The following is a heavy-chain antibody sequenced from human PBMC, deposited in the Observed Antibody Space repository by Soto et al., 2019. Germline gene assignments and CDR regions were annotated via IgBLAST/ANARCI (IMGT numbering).Heavy chain of an antibody. D-gene: IGHD3-22*01. CDR3: AKSTVSDSSASDAFDI. Sequence: HPGGSLRLSCAASGFTFSSYAMSWVRQAPGKGLEWVSAIGGSGGSTYYADSVKGRFTISRDNSKNTLYLQMNSLRAEDTAVYYCAKSTVSDSSASDAFDIWGQGTMVTVSS. V-gene: IGHV3-23*01. CDR2: IGGSGGST. J-gene: IGHJ3*02. CDR1: GFTFSSYA.